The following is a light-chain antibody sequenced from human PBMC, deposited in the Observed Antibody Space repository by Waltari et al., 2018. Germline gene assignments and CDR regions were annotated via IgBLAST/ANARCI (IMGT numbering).Light chain of an antibody. V-gene: IGKV3-15*01. Sequence: EIVMTQSPATLSVSPGDRATLSCRASESVSGTLAWYQQRPGQAPSLLIYGASTRASGIPDRFSGSGSGTEFTLTISSLQSEDFAVYYCHQYNNWPYTFGQGTKLEIK. CDR1: ESVSGT. CDR2: GAS. J-gene: IGKJ2*01. CDR3: HQYNNWPYT.